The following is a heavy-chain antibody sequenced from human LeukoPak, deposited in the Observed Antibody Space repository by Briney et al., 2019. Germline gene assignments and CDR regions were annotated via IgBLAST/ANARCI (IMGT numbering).Heavy chain of an antibody. Sequence: GGSLRLSCAASGFSFSDVWMNWVRQVPGKGLEWVGRVRSKKDGETTEYSVPVKGRFTISRDDSRSTLHLQMNSLKIEDTALYYCTTGRNWGQGTLVIVSS. J-gene: IGHJ4*02. CDR2: VRSKKDGETT. CDR3: TTGRN. V-gene: IGHV3-15*01. CDR1: GFSFSDVW.